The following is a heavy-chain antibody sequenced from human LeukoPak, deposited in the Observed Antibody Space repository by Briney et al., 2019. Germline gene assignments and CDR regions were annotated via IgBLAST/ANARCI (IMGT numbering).Heavy chain of an antibody. D-gene: IGHD3-10*01. CDR1: GFTFSTHS. J-gene: IGHJ6*04. CDR3: ARAVGHGSGSPRMDV. Sequence: PGGSLRLSCAVSGFTFSTHSMNWVRQAPGKGLEWVSYIISSSNTIYYADSVKGRFTISRDNAKNSLYLQMNSLRAEDTAVYYCARAVGHGSGSPRMDVWAKGTTVTVSS. V-gene: IGHV3-48*01. CDR2: IISSSNTI.